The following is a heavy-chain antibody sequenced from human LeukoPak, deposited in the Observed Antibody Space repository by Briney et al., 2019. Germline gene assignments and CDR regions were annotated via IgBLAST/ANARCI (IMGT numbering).Heavy chain of an antibody. J-gene: IGHJ4*02. CDR3: ARGGVIDPFDY. CDR2: ITGNSGSM. CDR1: GFTFSSYS. V-gene: IGHV3-21*04. Sequence: GGSLRLSCAASGFTFSSYSMHWVRQAPGKGLEWVSSITGNSGSMYYADSVKGRFTISRDNSKNTLYLQMNSLRAEDTAVYYCARGGVIDPFDYWGQGTLVTVSS. D-gene: IGHD3-16*02.